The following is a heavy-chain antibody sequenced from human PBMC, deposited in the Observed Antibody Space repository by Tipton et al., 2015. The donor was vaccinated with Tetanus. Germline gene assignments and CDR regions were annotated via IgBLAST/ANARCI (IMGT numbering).Heavy chain of an antibody. Sequence: TLSLPCTVSGGSISSTSYYWAWIRQPPGKGLEWIGTMYNSGATYYNPSLKGRVTISGDTSKNLFSLTSVTASDTAVYYCARPEASGRARGFDIWGQRTKVTVSP. CDR3: ARPEASGRARGFDI. CDR2: MYNSGAT. V-gene: IGHV4-39*02. J-gene: IGHJ3*02. CDR1: GGSISSTSYY. D-gene: IGHD3-10*01.